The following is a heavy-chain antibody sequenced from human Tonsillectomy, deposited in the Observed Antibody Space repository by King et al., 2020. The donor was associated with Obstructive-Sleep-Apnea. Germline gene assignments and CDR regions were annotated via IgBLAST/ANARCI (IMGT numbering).Heavy chain of an antibody. CDR2: ISSSISTL. V-gene: IGHV3-48*04. Sequence: VQLVESGGGLVQPGGSLILSCAASGFTFSGYNMNWVRQAPGKGREWLSYISSSISTLYYADPVKGRFTISRKNAKNSLYLQINSLRAEDTAVYYCARDLVPDAFDIWGQGTMVTVSS. D-gene: IGHD6-13*01. CDR3: ARDLVPDAFDI. CDR1: GFTFSGYN. J-gene: IGHJ3*02.